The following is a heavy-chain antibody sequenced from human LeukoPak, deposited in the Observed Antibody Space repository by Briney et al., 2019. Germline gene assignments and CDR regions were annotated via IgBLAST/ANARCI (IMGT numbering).Heavy chain of an antibody. J-gene: IGHJ6*03. CDR1: GYTFTSYD. V-gene: IGHV1-8*03. CDR2: MNPNSGNT. Sequence: ASVKVSCKASGYTFTSYDINWVRQATGQGLEWMGWMNPNSGNTGYAQKFQGRVTITRNTSISTVYMELSSLRSEDTAVYYCARGGYDFWSGYYMDVWGKGTTVTVS. CDR3: ARGGYDFWSGYYMDV. D-gene: IGHD3-3*01.